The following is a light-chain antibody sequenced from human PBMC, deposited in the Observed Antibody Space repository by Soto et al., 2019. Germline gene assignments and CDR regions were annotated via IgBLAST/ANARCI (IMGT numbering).Light chain of an antibody. CDR1: QGLSSW. V-gene: IGKV1-12*01. J-gene: IGKJ3*01. CDR3: QHAGV. CDR2: ATS. Sequence: DNQMTQSPSTVSASVGERVTITCRASQGLSSWLAWYQQKSGKAPELLIFATSTLQSGVQSRFSGSGSGTEFTLTISSLQPEDFATYFCQHAGVFGPGTKVDV.